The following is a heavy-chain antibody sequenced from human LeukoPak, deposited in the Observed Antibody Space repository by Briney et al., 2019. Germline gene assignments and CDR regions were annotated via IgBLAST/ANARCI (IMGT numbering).Heavy chain of an antibody. CDR3: ARDMWSGYYQPGGYFDY. V-gene: IGHV1-69*13. J-gene: IGHJ4*02. CDR2: IIPIFGTA. Sequence: SVNVSCTPSGGTFSSYAISWVRQAPGQGLEWMVGIIPIFGTANYAQKFQGRVTITADESTSTAYMELSSMRSEDTAVYYCARDMWSGYYQPGGYFDYWGQGTLVTVSS. CDR1: GGTFSSYA. D-gene: IGHD3-3*01.